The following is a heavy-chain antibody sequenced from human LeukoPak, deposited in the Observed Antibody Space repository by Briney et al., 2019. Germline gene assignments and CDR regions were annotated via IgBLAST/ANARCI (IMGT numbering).Heavy chain of an antibody. Sequence: GGSLRLSCAASGFTFDDYGMSWVRQAPGKGLEWVSGINWNGGSTGYADSVKGRFTISRDNAKNSLYLQMNSLRAEDTALYYCATGNPYGSGSYYQLGAFDIWGQGTMVTVSS. CDR1: GFTFDDYG. J-gene: IGHJ3*02. D-gene: IGHD3-10*01. CDR2: INWNGGST. V-gene: IGHV3-20*04. CDR3: ATGNPYGSGSYYQLGAFDI.